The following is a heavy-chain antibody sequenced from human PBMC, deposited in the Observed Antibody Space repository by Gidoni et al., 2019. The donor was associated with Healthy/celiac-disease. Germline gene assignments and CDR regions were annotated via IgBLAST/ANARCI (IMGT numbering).Heavy chain of an antibody. Sequence: QVQLQESGPGLVKPSQTLSLTCTVSGGSISSGSYYWSWIRQPAGKGLEWIGRIYTSGSTNYNPSLKSRVTISVDTSKNQFSLKLSSVTAADTAVYYCARSSIVAAAGNFDYWGQGTLVTVSS. CDR2: IYTSGST. D-gene: IGHD6-13*01. CDR1: GGSISSGSYY. V-gene: IGHV4-61*02. J-gene: IGHJ4*02. CDR3: ARSSIVAAAGNFDY.